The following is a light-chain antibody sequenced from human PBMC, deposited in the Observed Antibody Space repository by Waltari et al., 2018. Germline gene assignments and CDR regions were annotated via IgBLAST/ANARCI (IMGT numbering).Light chain of an antibody. CDR3: QYYANSRLI. CDR2: GAS. CDR1: QSVTSTY. V-gene: IGKV3-20*01. Sequence: VVLTQSPGTVSLSPGERATLSCKASQSVTSTYLAWYQQKPGQAPRLLIYGASSRATDIPDRFSGSVSGTDFTLTIRRLEPEDSAVFYCQYYANSRLIFGQGTRLEIK. J-gene: IGKJ5*01.